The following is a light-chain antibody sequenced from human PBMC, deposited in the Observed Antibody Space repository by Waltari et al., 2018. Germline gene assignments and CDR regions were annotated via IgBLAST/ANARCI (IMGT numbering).Light chain of an antibody. CDR2: GAS. Sequence: EIVLTQSPGTLSLSPGARATLSCRASQSIGRYLVWYQQKPGQAPRLLIYGASSRAAGIPDRFSGSGSGTDFSLTISRLEPEDFAVYYCQNHERLPAVFGQGTKVEIK. CDR3: QNHERLPAV. J-gene: IGKJ1*01. CDR1: QSIGRY. V-gene: IGKV3-20*01.